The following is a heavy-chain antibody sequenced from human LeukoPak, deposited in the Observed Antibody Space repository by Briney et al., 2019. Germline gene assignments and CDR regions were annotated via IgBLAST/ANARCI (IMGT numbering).Heavy chain of an antibody. CDR2: INPSGGST. CDR1: GYIFTSYY. Sequence: ASVKVSCKASGYIFTSYYMHWVRQAPGQGLEWMGVINPSGGSTSYAQKFQGRVTMTRDMSTSTVYMELSSLRSEDTAVYYCARDRGYSYAEDYWGQGTLVTVSS. V-gene: IGHV1-46*01. CDR3: ARDRGYSYAEDY. J-gene: IGHJ4*02. D-gene: IGHD5-18*01.